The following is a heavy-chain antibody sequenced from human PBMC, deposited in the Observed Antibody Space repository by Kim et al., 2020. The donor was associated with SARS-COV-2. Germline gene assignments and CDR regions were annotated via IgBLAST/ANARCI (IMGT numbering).Heavy chain of an antibody. D-gene: IGHD4-17*01. CDR1: GFTFSSYA. CDR3: AKHPAHDYGDYSVWYFDY. V-gene: IGHV3-23*01. CDR2: ISGSGGST. J-gene: IGHJ4*02. Sequence: GGSLRLSCAASGFTFSSYAMSWVRQAPGKGLEWVSAISGSGGSTYYADSVKGRFTISRDNSKNTLYLQMNSLRAEDTAVYYCAKHPAHDYGDYSVWYFDYWGQGTLVTVSS.